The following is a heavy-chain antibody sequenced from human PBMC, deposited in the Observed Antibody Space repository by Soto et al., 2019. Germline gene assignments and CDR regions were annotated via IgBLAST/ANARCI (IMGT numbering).Heavy chain of an antibody. J-gene: IGHJ6*02. CDR1: GFTFSSYG. D-gene: IGHD3-10*01. V-gene: IGHV3-33*01. Sequence: QVQLVESGGGVVQPGRSLRLSCAASGFTFSSYGMHWVRQAPGKGLEWVAVIWYDGSNKYYADSVKGRFNISRDNSKNTLYLQKNSLRAEDTAVYYCARDRGRGEDYYYGMDVWGQGTTVTVSS. CDR3: ARDRGRGEDYYYGMDV. CDR2: IWYDGSNK.